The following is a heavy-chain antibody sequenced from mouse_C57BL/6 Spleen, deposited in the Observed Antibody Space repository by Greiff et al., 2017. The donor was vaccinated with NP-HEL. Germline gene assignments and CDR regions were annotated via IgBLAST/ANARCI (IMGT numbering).Heavy chain of an antibody. CDR2: IYPRSGNT. D-gene: IGHD2-4*01. V-gene: IGHV1-81*01. Sequence: QVQLQQSGAELARPGASVKLSCKASGYTFTSYGISWVKQRTGQGLEWIGEIYPRSGNTYYNEKFKGKATLTADKSSSTAYMELRSLTSEDSAVYFCARWDYPSFAYWGQGTLVTVSA. CDR3: ARWDYPSFAY. J-gene: IGHJ3*01. CDR1: GYTFTSYG.